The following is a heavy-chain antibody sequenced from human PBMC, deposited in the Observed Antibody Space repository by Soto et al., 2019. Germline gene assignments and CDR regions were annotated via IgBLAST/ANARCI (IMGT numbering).Heavy chain of an antibody. CDR3: ARQVRKGVVPAAIAYYYMDV. D-gene: IGHD2-2*02. Sequence: PSETLSLTCTVSGGSISSYYWSWIRQPPGKGLEWIGYIYYSGSTNYNPSLKSRVTISVDTSKNRFSLKLSSVTAADTAVYYCARQVRKGVVPAAIAYYYMDVWGKGTTVTVSS. CDR2: IYYSGST. J-gene: IGHJ6*03. V-gene: IGHV4-59*08. CDR1: GGSISSYY.